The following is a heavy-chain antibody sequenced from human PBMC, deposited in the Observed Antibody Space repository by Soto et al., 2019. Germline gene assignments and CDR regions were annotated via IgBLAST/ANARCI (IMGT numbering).Heavy chain of an antibody. D-gene: IGHD2-2*01. CDR2: ISYDGSNK. CDR1: GLTFSSYG. J-gene: IGHJ6*02. V-gene: IGHV3-30*18. Sequence: GGSLRLSCAASGLTFSSYGMHWVRQAPGKGLEWVAVISYDGSNKYYADSVKGRFTISRDNSKNTLYLQMNSLRAEDTAVYYCAKGSGYQLLYYYYGMDVWGQGTTVTVSS. CDR3: AKGSGYQLLYYYYGMDV.